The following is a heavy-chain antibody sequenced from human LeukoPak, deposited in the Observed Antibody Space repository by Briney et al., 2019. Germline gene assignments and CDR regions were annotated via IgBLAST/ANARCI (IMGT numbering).Heavy chain of an antibody. Sequence: GGSLRLSCAASEFTFSTYAMTWVRQAPGKGLEWVSGINWNGGSTGYADSVKGRYTISRDNAKNSLYLQMNSLRAEDTALYYCAREDGDYHVWGQGTLVTVSS. CDR3: AREDGDYHV. CDR2: INWNGGST. CDR1: EFTFSTYA. V-gene: IGHV3-20*04. J-gene: IGHJ4*02. D-gene: IGHD4-17*01.